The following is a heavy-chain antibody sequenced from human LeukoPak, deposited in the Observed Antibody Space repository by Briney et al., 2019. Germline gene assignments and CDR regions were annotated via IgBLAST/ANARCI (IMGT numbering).Heavy chain of an antibody. Sequence: QSGGSLRLSCAASGFTFSSYAMSCVRQAPGKGLEWGSAISGSGGSPYYADSVKGRFTISRDNSKNTLYLQMHSLRAEDTAVYYCAKDPRYSYGLNTFDYWGQGTLVTVSS. CDR3: AKDPRYSYGLNTFDY. CDR1: GFTFSSYA. J-gene: IGHJ4*02. V-gene: IGHV3-23*01. CDR2: ISGSGGSP. D-gene: IGHD5-18*01.